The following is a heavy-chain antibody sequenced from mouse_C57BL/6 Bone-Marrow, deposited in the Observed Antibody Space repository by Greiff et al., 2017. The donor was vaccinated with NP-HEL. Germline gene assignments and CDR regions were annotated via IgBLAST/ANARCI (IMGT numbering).Heavy chain of an antibody. CDR2: ISSGSSTI. CDR3: ARRLGMRGSMDY. J-gene: IGHJ4*01. V-gene: IGHV5-17*01. Sequence: EVMLVESGGGLVKPGGSLKLSCAASGFTFSDYGMHWFRQAPEKGLEWVAYISSGSSTIYYADTVKGRFPISRDNAKNTLFLQMTSLRSEDTAMYYCARRLGMRGSMDYWGQGTSVTVSS. D-gene: IGHD4-1*01. CDR1: GFTFSDYG.